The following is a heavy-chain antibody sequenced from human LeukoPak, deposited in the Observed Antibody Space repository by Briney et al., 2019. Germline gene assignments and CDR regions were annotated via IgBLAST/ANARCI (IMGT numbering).Heavy chain of an antibody. CDR1: GGTFSSYA. D-gene: IGHD6-13*01. Sequence: GASVKVSCKASGGTFSSYAISWLRQAPGQGLEWMGGIIPIFGTANYAQKFQGRVTITADESTSTAYMELSSLRSEDTAVYYCARAIAAAGTYYFDYWGQGTLVTVSS. J-gene: IGHJ4*02. CDR2: IIPIFGTA. V-gene: IGHV1-69*13. CDR3: ARAIAAAGTYYFDY.